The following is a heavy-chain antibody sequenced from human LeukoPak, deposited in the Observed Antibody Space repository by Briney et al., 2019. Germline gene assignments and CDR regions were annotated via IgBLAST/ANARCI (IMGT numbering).Heavy chain of an antibody. CDR2: MNPNSGNT. J-gene: IGHJ4*02. D-gene: IGHD3-3*01. V-gene: IGHV1-8*01. Sequence: ASVKVSCKASGYTFTSYDINWVRQATGQGLEWMGWMNPNSGNTGYAQKFQGRVTMTRNTSISTAYMELSSLRSEDTAVHYCARPLLRFLEGGFDCWGQGTLVTVSS. CDR1: GYTFTSYD. CDR3: ARPLLRFLEGGFDC.